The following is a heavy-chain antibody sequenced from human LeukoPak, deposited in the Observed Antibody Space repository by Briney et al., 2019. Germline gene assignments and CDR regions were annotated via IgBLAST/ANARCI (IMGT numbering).Heavy chain of an antibody. CDR1: GFTFSSYE. D-gene: IGHD6-19*01. Sequence: PGGSLRLSCAASGFTFSSYEMNWVRQAPGKGLEWVSYISSSGSTIYYADAVKGRFTISRDNAKNSLYLQMNRLRAEDTAVYYCARLDGVAVAGTGLRSSWGQGTLVTVSS. CDR3: ARLDGVAVAGTGLRSS. J-gene: IGHJ4*02. CDR2: ISSSGSTI. V-gene: IGHV3-48*03.